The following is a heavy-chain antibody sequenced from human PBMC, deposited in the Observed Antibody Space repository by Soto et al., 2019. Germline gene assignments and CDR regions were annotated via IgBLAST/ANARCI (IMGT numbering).Heavy chain of an antibody. V-gene: IGHV1-69*01. CDR1: GGTFSSYA. Sequence: QVQLVQSGAEVKKPGSSVKVSCKAPGGTFSSYAISWLRQAPGQGLAWMGGIIPIFGTAKYAQKFQGRVTITADESTSTGYMELSSLRSEDTAVYYCARSQGGSSSLDIYYYYYYGMDVWGQGTTVTVSS. D-gene: IGHD2-15*01. CDR2: IIPIFGTA. CDR3: ARSQGGSSSLDIYYYYYYGMDV. J-gene: IGHJ6*02.